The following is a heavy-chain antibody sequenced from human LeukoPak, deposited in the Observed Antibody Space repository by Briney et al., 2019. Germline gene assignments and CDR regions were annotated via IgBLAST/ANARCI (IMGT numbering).Heavy chain of an antibody. CDR1: GFTFSSYR. J-gene: IGHJ3*02. V-gene: IGHV3-21*01. CDR2: ISSSSSYI. D-gene: IGHD4-23*01. CDR3: ARDRGGNSGRDAFDI. Sequence: GGSLRLSCAASGFTFSSYRMQWVRQAPGKGLEWVSRISSSSSYIYYADSVKGRFTISRDNAKNSLYLQMNSLRAEDTAVYYCARDRGGNSGRDAFDIWGQGTMVTVSS.